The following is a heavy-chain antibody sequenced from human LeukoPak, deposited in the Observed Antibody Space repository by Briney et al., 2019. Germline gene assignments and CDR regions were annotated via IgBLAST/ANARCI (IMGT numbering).Heavy chain of an antibody. J-gene: IGHJ5*02. CDR3: ARVAREQWPGWFDP. Sequence: GGSLRLSCAASGFTVSSNYMSWVRQAPGKGLEWVSVIYTGGSTYYADSVKGRFTISRDNSKNTLYLQMNSLRAEDTAVYYCARVAREQWPGWFDPWGQGTLVTVSS. V-gene: IGHV3-53*01. CDR1: GFTVSSNY. CDR2: IYTGGST. D-gene: IGHD6-19*01.